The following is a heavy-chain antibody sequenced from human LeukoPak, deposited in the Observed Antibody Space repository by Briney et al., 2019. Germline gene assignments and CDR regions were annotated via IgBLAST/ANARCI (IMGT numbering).Heavy chain of an antibody. J-gene: IGHJ4*02. CDR1: GYSLNELS. Sequence: ASVKVSCKVSGYSLNELSMHWVRQAPGKGLEWMGGFDPEAGKTVYAEKLDGRLTVTDDTTTDTAYMQLSSLRLEDTAVYYCATDMVGYCGGVTCYSEAYWGQGSLVTVSS. V-gene: IGHV1-24*01. D-gene: IGHD2-21*01. CDR2: FDPEAGKT. CDR3: ATDMVGYCGGVTCYSEAY.